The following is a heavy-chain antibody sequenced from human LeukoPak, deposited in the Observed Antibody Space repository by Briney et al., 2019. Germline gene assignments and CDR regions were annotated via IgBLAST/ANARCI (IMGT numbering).Heavy chain of an antibody. J-gene: IGHJ4*02. CDR2: ICYSGTT. D-gene: IGHD4-17*01. V-gene: IGHV4-31*03. CDR1: GGSISSADYY. CDR3: ARKRDDGDYHIDY. Sequence: SETLSLTCTVSGGSISSADYYWSWFRQFPGTGLLAWLGYICYSGTTYYNPSLKSRLTISVDTSNNQFSLRMRSVTAADTAMYFCARKRDDGDYHIDYWGQGIPVTVSS.